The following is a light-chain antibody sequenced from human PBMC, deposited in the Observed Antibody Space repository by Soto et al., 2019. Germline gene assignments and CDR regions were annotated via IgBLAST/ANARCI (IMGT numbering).Light chain of an antibody. CDR1: SSDVGGYNY. CDR3: SSYAGSINVL. Sequence: QSALTQPPSASGSPGQSVTISCTGTSSDVGGYNYVSWYQQHPGKAPKLMIYDVSKRPSGVPDRFSGSKSGNTASLTVSGLQAEDGADYYCSSYAGSINVLFGGGTKLTVL. V-gene: IGLV2-8*01. J-gene: IGLJ2*01. CDR2: DVS.